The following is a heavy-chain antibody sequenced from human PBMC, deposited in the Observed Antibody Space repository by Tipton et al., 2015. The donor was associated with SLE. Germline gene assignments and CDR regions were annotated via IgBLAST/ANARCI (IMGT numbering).Heavy chain of an antibody. D-gene: IGHD6-13*01. CDR2: IYYSGST. Sequence: TLSLTCTVSGGSISSGGYYWSRIRQPPGKGLEWIGSIYYSGSTYYNPSLKSRVTISVDTSKNQFSLKLSSVTAADTAVYYCARDLGEQQPDVWGQGTTVTVSS. CDR3: ARDLGEQQPDV. CDR1: GGSISSGGYY. J-gene: IGHJ6*02. V-gene: IGHV4-39*07.